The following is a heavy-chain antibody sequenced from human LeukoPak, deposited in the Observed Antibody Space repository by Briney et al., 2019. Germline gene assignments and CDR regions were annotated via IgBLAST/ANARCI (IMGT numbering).Heavy chain of an antibody. V-gene: IGHV3-23*01. J-gene: IGHJ4*02. D-gene: IGHD1-14*01. CDR2: ISGSGGST. CDR3: ARREAGIFDY. CDR1: GFTFSSYA. Sequence: GGSLRLSCAASGFTFSSYAMSWVRQAPGKGLEWVSAISGSGGSTYYADSVKGRFTISRDNSKNTLYLQMNSPRAEDTALYYCARREAGIFDYWGQGTRVTVSS.